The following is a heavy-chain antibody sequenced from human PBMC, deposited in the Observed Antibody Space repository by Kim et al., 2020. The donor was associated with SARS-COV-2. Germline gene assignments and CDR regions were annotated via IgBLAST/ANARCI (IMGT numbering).Heavy chain of an antibody. Sequence: SETLSLTCTVSGGSISSGGYYWSWIRQHPGKGLEWIGYIYYSGTTYYNPSLKSRVIVSVDMSKNQFSLKLSSVTAADTAVYYCARGGYSSNWFDPWGQGTLVTVSS. J-gene: IGHJ5*02. V-gene: IGHV4-31*03. CDR1: GGSISSGGYY. D-gene: IGHD6-13*01. CDR2: IYYSGTT. CDR3: ARGGYSSNWFDP.